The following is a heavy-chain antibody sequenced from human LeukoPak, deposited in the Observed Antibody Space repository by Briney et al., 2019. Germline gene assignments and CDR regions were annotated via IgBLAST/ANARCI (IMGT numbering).Heavy chain of an antibody. CDR3: AKDQRWESPHYLDS. D-gene: IGHD1-26*01. J-gene: IGHJ4*02. V-gene: IGHV3-7*03. Sequence: GGSLRLSCVASGFPFSSYWMTWVRQAPGKGLEWVANIKQDGSKKSYVDSVKGRFTISRDNAKNSLYLQMNSLRDGDTAVYYCAKDQRWESPHYLDSWGQGTLVTVSS. CDR1: GFPFSSYW. CDR2: IKQDGSKK.